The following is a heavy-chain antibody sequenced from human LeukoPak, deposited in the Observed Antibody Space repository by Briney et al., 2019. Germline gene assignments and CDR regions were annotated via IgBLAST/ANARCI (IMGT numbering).Heavy chain of an antibody. CDR1: GGTFTNYA. CDR3: ARGGGVDILTGFQY. CDR2: IIPILDVT. Sequence: GASVKVSCKASGGTFTNYAINWVRQAPGQGLEWMGRIIPILDVTNYAQKFQGRATITADQSTSTAYMEPSSLRSEDTAVYYCARGGGVDILTGFQYWGQGTLVTVSS. D-gene: IGHD3-9*01. J-gene: IGHJ4*02. V-gene: IGHV1-69*04.